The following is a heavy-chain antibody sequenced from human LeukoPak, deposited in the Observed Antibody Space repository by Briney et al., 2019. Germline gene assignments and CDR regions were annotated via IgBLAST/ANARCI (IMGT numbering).Heavy chain of an antibody. V-gene: IGHV1-2*02. CDR2: INPNSGGT. D-gene: IGHD3-10*01. CDR1: GYTFTGYY. Sequence: GASVKVSCKASGYTFTGYYMHWVRPAPGQGLEWMGWINPNSGGTNYAQKFQGRVTMTRDTSISTAYMELSRLRSDDTAVYYCARTKGSGSYYQRYGMDVWGQGTTVTVSS. J-gene: IGHJ6*02. CDR3: ARTKGSGSYYQRYGMDV.